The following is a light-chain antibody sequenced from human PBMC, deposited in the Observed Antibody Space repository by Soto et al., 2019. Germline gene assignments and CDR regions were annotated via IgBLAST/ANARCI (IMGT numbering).Light chain of an antibody. V-gene: IGKV3-20*01. CDR1: QRVSSSY. J-gene: IGKJ1*01. CDR3: QQYGTSPGT. Sequence: IVFTQSPGTLSFSPGERATLSCRASQRVSSSYLAWYQQKPGQAPRLLIYGTSSRATGIPDRFSGSGSGTDFTLTISRLEPDDFAVYYCQQYGTSPGTFGQGTKV. CDR2: GTS.